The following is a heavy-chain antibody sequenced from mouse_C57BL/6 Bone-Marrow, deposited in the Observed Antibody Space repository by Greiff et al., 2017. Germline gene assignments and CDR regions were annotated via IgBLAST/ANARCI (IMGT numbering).Heavy chain of an antibody. J-gene: IGHJ2*01. Sequence: VQLQQSGAELVRPGASVKLSCTASGFNIKDDYMHWVKQRPEQGLEWIGWIDPENGDTEYASKFQGKAPITADTSSNTAYLQLSSLTSEDTAVYYCTITTVPHYWGQGTTLTVSA. D-gene: IGHD1-1*01. CDR3: TITTVPHY. CDR1: GFNIKDDY. CDR2: IDPENGDT. V-gene: IGHV14-4*01.